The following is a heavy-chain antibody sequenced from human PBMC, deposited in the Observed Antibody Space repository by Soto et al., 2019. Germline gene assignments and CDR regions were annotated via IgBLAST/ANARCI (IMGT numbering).Heavy chain of an antibody. V-gene: IGHV4-34*01. CDR2: INHSGST. CDR1: GGSFSGYY. Sequence: QVQLQQWGAGLLKPSETLSLTCAVYGGSFSGYYWSWIRQPPGKGLEWIGEINHSGSTNYNPSLKSRVTISVDTSKNQFSLKLSSVTAADTAVYYCARGLEIVATTFDFWGQGTLVTVSS. D-gene: IGHD5-12*01. J-gene: IGHJ4*02. CDR3: ARGLEIVATTFDF.